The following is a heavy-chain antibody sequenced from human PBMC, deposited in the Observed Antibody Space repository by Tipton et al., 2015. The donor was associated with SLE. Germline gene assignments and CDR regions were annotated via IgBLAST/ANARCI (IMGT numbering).Heavy chain of an antibody. V-gene: IGHV3-30*02. CDR2: IRYDGSNK. CDR3: AKDGGGSWDWFDP. CDR1: GFTFSSYG. Sequence: GSLRLSCAASGFTFSSYGMHWVRQAPGKGLEWVAFIRYDGSNKYYADSVKGRFTISRDNSKNTLYLQMNSLRAEDTAVYYCAKDGGGSWDWFDPWGQGTLVTVSS. J-gene: IGHJ5*02. D-gene: IGHD2-15*01.